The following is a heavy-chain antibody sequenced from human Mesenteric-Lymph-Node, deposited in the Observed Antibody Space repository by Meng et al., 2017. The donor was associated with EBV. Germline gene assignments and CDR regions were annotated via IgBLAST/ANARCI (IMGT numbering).Heavy chain of an antibody. J-gene: IGHJ4*02. V-gene: IGHV3-11*01. CDR2: ISISSGNI. CDR1: GFTFTDYY. CDR3: ARRGSGHYPLDY. D-gene: IGHD3-22*01. Sequence: VQLLVSGGDLVKPGGSLSCSCAASGFTFTDYYMNWIRQAPGQGLEWLSYISISSGNIYYADSVKGRFTISRDNAKNSLYLQMNSLRAEDTAVYYCARRGSGHYPLDYWGQGTLVTVSS.